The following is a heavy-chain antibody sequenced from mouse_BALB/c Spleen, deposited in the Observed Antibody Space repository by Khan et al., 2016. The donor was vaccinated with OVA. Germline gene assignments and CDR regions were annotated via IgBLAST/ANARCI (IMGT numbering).Heavy chain of an antibody. J-gene: IGHJ4*01. CDR1: GFTFSSFA. V-gene: IGHV5-9-3*01. CDR3: ARSLVDYYAMDY. CDR2: ISTGGHYT. Sequence: EVQLQESGGGVVKPGGSLKLSCSASGFTFSSFAMSWVRQTPEKRLEWVATISTGGHYTFYPDSVKGRFTISRDNARNTLYLQMSSRRSEDTAMYYCARSLVDYYAMDYWGQGTSVTVSS. D-gene: IGHD2-2*01.